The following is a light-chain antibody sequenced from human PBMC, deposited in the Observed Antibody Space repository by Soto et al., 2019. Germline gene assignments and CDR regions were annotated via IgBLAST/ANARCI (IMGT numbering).Light chain of an antibody. CDR2: DAS. CDR1: QRVSSSY. J-gene: IGKJ5*01. CDR3: QQYGSSPT. Sequence: EIVLTQSPATLSLSPGERATLSCGASQRVSSSYLAWYQQKPGLAPRLFIYDASSRAPGFPDRFTGSGSGTDFTLTISRLEPEDFTVYYCQQYGSSPTFGQGTRPEIK. V-gene: IGKV3D-20*01.